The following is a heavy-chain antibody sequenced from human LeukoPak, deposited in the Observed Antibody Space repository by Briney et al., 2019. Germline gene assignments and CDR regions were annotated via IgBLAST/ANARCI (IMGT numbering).Heavy chain of an antibody. D-gene: IGHD6-19*01. CDR1: GYTFTSYD. CDR2: MNPNSGNT. Sequence: GASVKVSCKASGYTFTSYDINWVRQATGQGLEWMGWMNPNSGNTGYAQKFQGRVTMTRNTSISTAYMELSSLRSEDTAVYYCARGLAGAVAGTSRNYYYYHYMDVWGKGTTVTVSS. V-gene: IGHV1-8*01. CDR3: ARGLAGAVAGTSRNYYYYHYMDV. J-gene: IGHJ6*03.